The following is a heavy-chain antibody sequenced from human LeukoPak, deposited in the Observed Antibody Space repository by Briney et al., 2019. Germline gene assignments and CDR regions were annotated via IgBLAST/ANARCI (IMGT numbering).Heavy chain of an antibody. Sequence: PGGSLRLSCAASGFTFSNYALTWVRQAPGKGLEWVSTIIGSGGRTYYADSVKGRFTISRDNAKNSLYLQMNSLRAEDTAVYYCAPPTGVGYWGQGTLVTVSS. CDR2: IIGSGGRT. J-gene: IGHJ4*02. CDR1: GFTFSNYA. V-gene: IGHV3-23*01. D-gene: IGHD3-10*01. CDR3: APPTGVGY.